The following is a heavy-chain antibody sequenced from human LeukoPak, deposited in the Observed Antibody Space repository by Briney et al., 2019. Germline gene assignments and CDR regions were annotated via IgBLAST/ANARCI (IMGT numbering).Heavy chain of an antibody. CDR2: IYYSGST. CDR3: AARRPFLGIH. D-gene: IGHD6-13*01. J-gene: IGHJ4*02. CDR1: GGSISNSAYY. Sequence: PSETLSLTCTVSGGSISNSAYYWAWIRQPPGKGLEWIASIYYSGSTYYSPSLKSRVTISVDTSNNQFSLRLNSVTAADTAVYYCAARRPFLGIHWGQGTLVTVSS. V-gene: IGHV4-39*01.